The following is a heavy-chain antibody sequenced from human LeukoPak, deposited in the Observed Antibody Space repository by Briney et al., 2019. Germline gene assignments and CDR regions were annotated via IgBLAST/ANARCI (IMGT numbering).Heavy chain of an antibody. V-gene: IGHV1-2*02. J-gene: IGHJ3*02. CDR1: GYTFTGYY. Sequence: ASVKVSCKAPGYTFTGYYMYWVRQAPGQELVWMGWINPNSGGTNYAQRFQGRVTMTRDTSISTAYMELSSLRSDDTAVYYCARVNYYDSSGYYSPHDAFDIWGQGTMVTVSS. CDR2: INPNSGGT. D-gene: IGHD3-22*01. CDR3: ARVNYYDSSGYYSPHDAFDI.